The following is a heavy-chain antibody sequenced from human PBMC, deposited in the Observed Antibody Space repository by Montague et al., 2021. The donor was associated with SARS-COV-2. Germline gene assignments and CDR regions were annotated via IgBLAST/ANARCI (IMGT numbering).Heavy chain of an antibody. CDR3: ARGPSDTYYYNGMDV. V-gene: IGHV2-70*11. Sequence: PALVKPTQTLTLICTFSGFSRSTSGTCMTWIRQPPGKALEWLARIDWDGDKYYNTSLKSRLTISKDTSKNLVVLTMTNMDPVDTATYYCARGPSDTYYYNGMDVWGRGTTVTVSS. CDR2: IDWDGDK. CDR1: GFSRSTSGTC. J-gene: IGHJ6*02.